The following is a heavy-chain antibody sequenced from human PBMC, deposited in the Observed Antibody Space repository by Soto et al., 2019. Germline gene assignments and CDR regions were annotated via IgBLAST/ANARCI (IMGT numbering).Heavy chain of an antibody. Sequence: SETLSLTCAVYGGSFSGYYWSWIRQPPGKGLEWIGEINHSGSTNYNPSLKSRVTISVDTSKNQFSLKLSSVTAADTAVYYCARGGAPLLRYFDARYYYYYMDVWGKGTTVTVSS. CDR1: GGSFSGYY. J-gene: IGHJ6*03. D-gene: IGHD3-9*01. V-gene: IGHV4-34*01. CDR3: ARGGAPLLRYFDARYYYYYMDV. CDR2: INHSGST.